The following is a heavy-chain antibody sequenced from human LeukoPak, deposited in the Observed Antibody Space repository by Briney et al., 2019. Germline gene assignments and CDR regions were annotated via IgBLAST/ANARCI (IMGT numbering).Heavy chain of an antibody. CDR1: GYSISSGYY. CDR2: IYHSGST. Sequence: SETLSLTCTVSGYSISSGYYWGWIRQPPGEGLEWIGSIYHSGSTYYNPSLKSRVTISVDTSKNQFSLKLSSVTAADTAVYYCAREVREYYFDSSGYYQSDYWGQGTLVTVSS. CDR3: AREVREYYFDSSGYYQSDY. V-gene: IGHV4-38-2*02. D-gene: IGHD3-22*01. J-gene: IGHJ4*02.